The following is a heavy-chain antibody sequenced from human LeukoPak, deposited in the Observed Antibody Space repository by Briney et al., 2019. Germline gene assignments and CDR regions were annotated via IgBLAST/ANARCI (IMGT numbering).Heavy chain of an antibody. V-gene: IGHV1-69*04. Sequence: SVKVSCKASGGTFSSYAISWVRQAPGQGLEWMGRIIPIIGVADHAQKLQGRVTITADKSTSTTYMELSSLRSEDTAVYYCASPSSPYSSSWSLLGDAFDIWGQGTVVTVSS. CDR2: IIPIIGVA. D-gene: IGHD6-13*01. J-gene: IGHJ3*02. CDR3: ASPSSPYSSSWSLLGDAFDI. CDR1: GGTFSSYA.